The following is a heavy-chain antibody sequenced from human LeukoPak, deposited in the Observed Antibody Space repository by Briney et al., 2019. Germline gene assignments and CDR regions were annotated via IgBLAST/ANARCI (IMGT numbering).Heavy chain of an antibody. J-gene: IGHJ6*02. CDR2: IYYTGST. V-gene: IGHV4-39*01. CDR3: ARGNYGMDV. Sequence: SETLSLTCTVSGGSISTFSYYWGWIRQPPGKGLEWIGSIYYTGSTYYNPSLKSRVTISVDTSKNQFSLKLSSVTAADTAVYYCARGNYGMDVWGQGTTVTVSS. CDR1: GGSISTFSYY.